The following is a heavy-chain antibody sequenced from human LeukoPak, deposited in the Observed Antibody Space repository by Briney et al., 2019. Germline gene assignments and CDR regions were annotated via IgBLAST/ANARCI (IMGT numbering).Heavy chain of an antibody. J-gene: IGHJ1*01. CDR2: IIPIFGTA. CDR1: GGTFSSYA. Sequence: SVKVSCKASGGTFSSYAISWVRQAPGQGLEWMGRIIPIFGTANYAQKFQGRVTITTDESTSTANMELSSLRSEDTAVYYCARDYPYSGSYYDQSLYFQHWGQGTLVTVSS. D-gene: IGHD1-26*01. CDR3: ARDYPYSGSYYDQSLYFQH. V-gene: IGHV1-69*05.